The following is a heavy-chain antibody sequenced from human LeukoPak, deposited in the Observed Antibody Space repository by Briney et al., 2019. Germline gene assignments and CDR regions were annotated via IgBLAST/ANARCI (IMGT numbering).Heavy chain of an antibody. CDR3: ARRDAVTDLIDY. D-gene: IGHD4-17*01. J-gene: IGHJ4*02. Sequence: KSSETLSLTCTVSGGSISSSSYYWGWIRQPPGKGLEWIGSIYYSGSTYYNPSLKSRVTISVDTSKNQFSLKLSSVTAADTAVYYCARRDAVTDLIDYWGQGTLVTVSS. V-gene: IGHV4-39*01. CDR1: GGSISSSSYY. CDR2: IYYSGST.